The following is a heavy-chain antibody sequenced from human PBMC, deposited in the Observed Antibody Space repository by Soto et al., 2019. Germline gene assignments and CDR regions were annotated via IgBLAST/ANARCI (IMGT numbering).Heavy chain of an antibody. Sequence: GGSLRLSCAASGFTFSSYAMSWVRQAPGKGLEWVSAISGSGGRTYYADSVKGRFTISRDNSENTLYLQMNSLRAEDTAVYYCAKSGFYYYGSGLYYMDVWGKGTTVTVSS. J-gene: IGHJ6*03. CDR2: ISGSGGRT. V-gene: IGHV3-23*01. CDR3: AKSGFYYYGSGLYYMDV. D-gene: IGHD3-10*01. CDR1: GFTFSSYA.